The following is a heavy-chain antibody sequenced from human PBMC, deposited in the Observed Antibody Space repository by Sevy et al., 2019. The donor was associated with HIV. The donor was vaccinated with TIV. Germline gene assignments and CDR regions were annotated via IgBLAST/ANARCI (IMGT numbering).Heavy chain of an antibody. CDR2: VYHSGST. CDR3: ARWYGVNSAFDI. D-gene: IGHD4-17*01. Sequence: SETLSLTCAVSGYSINSGYYWGWIRQPPGKGLEWIGNVYHSGSTYYNPSLKSRLTMSADTSKNQFSLKLSSVTAAYTAVYYCARWYGVNSAFDIWGQGTMVTVSS. V-gene: IGHV4-38-2*01. J-gene: IGHJ3*02. CDR1: GYSINSGYY.